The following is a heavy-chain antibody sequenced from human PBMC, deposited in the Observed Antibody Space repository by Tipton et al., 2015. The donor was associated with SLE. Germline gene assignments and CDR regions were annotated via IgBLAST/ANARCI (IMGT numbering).Heavy chain of an antibody. D-gene: IGHD2-21*01. V-gene: IGHV3-7*01. Sequence: SLRLSCAASGFHLSSYWMNWVRQAPGKGLEWVANIKQDGSETAYVDSVRGRFAISRDNAINSLYLQMNSLRAEDTAVYYCVKDVVAGGADVWGQGTTVTVSS. CDR2: IKQDGSET. CDR3: VKDVVAGGADV. J-gene: IGHJ6*02. CDR1: GFHLSSYW.